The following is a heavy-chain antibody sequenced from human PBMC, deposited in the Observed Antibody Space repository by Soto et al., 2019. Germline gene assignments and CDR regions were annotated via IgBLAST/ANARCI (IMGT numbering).Heavy chain of an antibody. V-gene: IGHV3-23*01. J-gene: IGHJ5*01. D-gene: IGHD1-26*01. CDR3: AKGRKETGSPDWFAS. Sequence: EDQLLESGGGLVEPGGSLRLSCTASGFIFSSYAMSWVRQAPGKGLEWVSGISGSDGNTYYTDSVKGRFTISRDNSKNTLYLQMNSLRDEDTAIYYCAKGRKETGSPDWFASWGQGSLVTVSS. CDR2: ISGSDGNT. CDR1: GFIFSSYA.